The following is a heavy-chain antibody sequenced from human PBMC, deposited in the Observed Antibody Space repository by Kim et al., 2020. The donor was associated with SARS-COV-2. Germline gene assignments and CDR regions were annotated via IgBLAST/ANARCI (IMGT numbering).Heavy chain of an antibody. CDR3: ARDPEEYYGSGSYSY. Sequence: ASVKVSCKASGYTFTSYGISWVRQAPGQGLEWMGWISAYNGNTNYAQKLQGRVTMTTDTSTSTAYMELRSLRSDDTAVYYCARDPEEYYGSGSYSYWGQGTLVTVSS. D-gene: IGHD3-10*01. V-gene: IGHV1-18*01. CDR1: GYTFTSYG. J-gene: IGHJ4*02. CDR2: ISAYNGNT.